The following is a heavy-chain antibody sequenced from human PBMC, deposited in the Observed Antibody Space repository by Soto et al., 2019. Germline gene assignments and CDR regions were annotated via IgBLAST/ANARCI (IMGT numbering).Heavy chain of an antibody. D-gene: IGHD1-7*01. V-gene: IGHV3-23*01. CDR1: GFTFSSYA. CDR2: ISGSGVST. CDR3: AKDWTSSLELELLFGFFDY. Sequence: GGSLRLSCAASGFTFSSYAMSWVRQAPGKGLEWVSAISGSGVSTYYADSVKGRFTISRDNSKNTLYLQMNSLRADDTAVYYCAKDWTSSLELELLFGFFDYWGQGTLVTVSS. J-gene: IGHJ4*02.